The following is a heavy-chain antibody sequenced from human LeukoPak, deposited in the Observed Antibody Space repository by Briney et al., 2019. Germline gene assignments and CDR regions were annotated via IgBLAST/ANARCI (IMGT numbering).Heavy chain of an antibody. CDR3: ARERGDTAMVFDY. J-gene: IGHJ4*02. V-gene: IGHV3-11*06. D-gene: IGHD5-18*01. Sequence: GGSLRLSCAASGFTFSDYYMSWIRQAPGKGLEWVSYISSSSSYTNYADSVKGRFTISRDNAKNSLYLQMNSPRAEDTAVYYCARERGDTAMVFDYWGQGTLVTVSS. CDR2: ISSSSSYT. CDR1: GFTFSDYY.